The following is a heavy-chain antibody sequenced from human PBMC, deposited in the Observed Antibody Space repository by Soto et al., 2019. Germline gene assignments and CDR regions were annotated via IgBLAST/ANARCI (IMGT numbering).Heavy chain of an antibody. CDR2: IYTSGST. CDR1: GGSIISYY. J-gene: IGHJ6*02. CDR3: ARELSLSTSYSYILDV. V-gene: IGHV4-4*07. D-gene: IGHD3-16*02. Sequence: SATLSLTCTFSGGSIISYYWSGSRQPAGTGLEWIGRIYTSGSTNYNPSLKSRVTMSVDTSKHQFSLTLSSVTAEDTAVYYCARELSLSTSYSYILDVCSQG.